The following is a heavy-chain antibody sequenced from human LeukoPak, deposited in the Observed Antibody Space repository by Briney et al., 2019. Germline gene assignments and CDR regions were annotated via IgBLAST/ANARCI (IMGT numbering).Heavy chain of an antibody. V-gene: IGHV3-30*04. CDR1: GFTFSSYA. D-gene: IGHD3-9*01. J-gene: IGHJ4*02. Sequence: GGSLRLSCAASGFTFSSYAMHWVRQAPGKGLEWVAVISYDGSNKYYADSVKGRFTISRDNSKNTLYLQMNSLRAEDTAVYYCARDLDGLIDYWGQGTLVTVSS. CDR2: ISYDGSNK. CDR3: ARDLDGLIDY.